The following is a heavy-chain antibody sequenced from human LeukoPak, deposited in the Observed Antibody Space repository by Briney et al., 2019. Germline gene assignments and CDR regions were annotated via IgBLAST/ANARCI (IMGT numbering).Heavy chain of an antibody. CDR3: ARVYFESRFLDV. V-gene: IGHV3-30-3*01. J-gene: IGHJ6*02. Sequence: GGSLRLSCAASGFTFSSYAMHWVRQAPGKGLEWVAVISYDGSNKYYADSVKGRFTISRDNAKNSLYLQMNSLRAEDTAVYYCARVYFESRFLDVWGQGTTVTVSS. D-gene: IGHD3-3*01. CDR1: GFTFSSYA. CDR2: ISYDGSNK.